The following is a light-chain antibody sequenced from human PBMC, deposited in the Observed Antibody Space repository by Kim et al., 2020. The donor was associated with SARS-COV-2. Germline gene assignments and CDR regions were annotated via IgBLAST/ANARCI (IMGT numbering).Light chain of an antibody. V-gene: IGLV2-8*01. J-gene: IGLJ1*01. CDR3: SSYAGSNNLLYV. Sequence: QSALTQPPSASGSPGQSVTISCTGTSSDVGGYNYVSWYQQHPGKAPKLIIYEVSKRPSGVPDCFSGSKSGNTASLTVSGLQAEDEADYYCSSYAGSNNLLYVFGTGTKVTVL. CDR2: EVS. CDR1: SSDVGGYNY.